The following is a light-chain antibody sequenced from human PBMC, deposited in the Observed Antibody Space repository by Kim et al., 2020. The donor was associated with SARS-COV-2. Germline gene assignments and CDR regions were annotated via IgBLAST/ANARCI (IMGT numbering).Light chain of an antibody. CDR1: NLRDYY. J-gene: IGLJ3*02. Sequence: SSELTQDSAVSVALGQTVRITCQGDNLRDYYTSWYQQKPGQAPILIIYATNDRPAGIPDRFSGSSAGDTASLMITGAQAEDEADYYCNSRDISGDRVFGG. CDR3: NSRDISGDRV. V-gene: IGLV3-19*01. CDR2: ATN.